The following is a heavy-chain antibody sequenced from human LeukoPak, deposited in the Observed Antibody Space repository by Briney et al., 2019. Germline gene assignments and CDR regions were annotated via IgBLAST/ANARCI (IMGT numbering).Heavy chain of an antibody. Sequence: GSLRLSCAASGFTFSNAWMSWVRHAPGKGLKWVARIKSKTDGGTTDYAAPVKGRFTISRDDSKSTLYLQMNSLKTEDTAVYYCTTEYWYFDFWGQGTLVTVSS. V-gene: IGHV3-15*01. CDR3: TTEYWYFDF. D-gene: IGHD2-15*01. CDR2: IKSKTDGGTT. CDR1: GFTFSNAW. J-gene: IGHJ4*02.